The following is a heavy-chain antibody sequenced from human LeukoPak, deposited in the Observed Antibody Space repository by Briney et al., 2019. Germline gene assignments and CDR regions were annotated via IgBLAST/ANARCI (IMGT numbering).Heavy chain of an antibody. CDR3: ARGGIVATEMTGDY. V-gene: IGHV1-18*01. J-gene: IGHJ4*02. Sequence: ASVKVSCKASGYTFTSYGISWVRRAPGQGLEWMGWISVYNGNTNYAQKLQGRVTMTTDTSTSTAYMELRSLGFDDTAVYYCARGGIVATEMTGDYWGQGTLVIVSS. CDR2: ISVYNGNT. D-gene: IGHD5-12*01. CDR1: GYTFTSYG.